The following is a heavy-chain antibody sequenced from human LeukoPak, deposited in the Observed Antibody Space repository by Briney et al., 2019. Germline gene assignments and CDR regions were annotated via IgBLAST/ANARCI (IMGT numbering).Heavy chain of an antibody. CDR1: GFTVSSNY. J-gene: IGHJ4*02. D-gene: IGHD5-18*01. CDR3: ARELGPRPRPRNSYGFVGDY. Sequence: GGSLRLSCAASGFTVSSNYMSWVRQAPGKGLEWVSVIYSGGSTYYADSVKGRFTISRDNSKNTLYLQMNSLRAEDTAVYYCARELGPRPRPRNSYGFVGDYWGQGTLVTVSS. CDR2: IYSGGST. V-gene: IGHV3-66*02.